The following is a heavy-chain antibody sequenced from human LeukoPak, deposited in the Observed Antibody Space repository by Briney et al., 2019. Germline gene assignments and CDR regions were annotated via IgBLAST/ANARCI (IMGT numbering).Heavy chain of an antibody. CDR2: ISGSGTTI. J-gene: IGHJ4*02. Sequence: PGGSLRLSCAASGFSFSSYEMNWVRQAPGKGLEWVSYISGSGTTIYYADSVQGRFTISRDNSKNTVYLQMNSLRAEDTAIYYCAKDIGGSGAYWGQGTLVTVSS. CDR1: GFSFSSYE. V-gene: IGHV3-23*01. CDR3: AKDIGGSGAY. D-gene: IGHD3-16*01.